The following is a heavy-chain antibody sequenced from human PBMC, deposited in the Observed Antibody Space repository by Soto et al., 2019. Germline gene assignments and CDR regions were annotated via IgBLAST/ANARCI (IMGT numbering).Heavy chain of an antibody. Sequence: SETLSLTCAVSGDSMSSSDYYWGWIRQPPGKGLEWIGSIRYSGSTYYNPSLQSRVAISVDTSKNQFSLKLKSVTAADTAIYYCARRTVNIRTFYSGLKTHCFDYWGQGAPVTVSS. J-gene: IGHJ4*02. CDR2: IRYSGST. CDR3: ARRTVNIRTFYSGLKTHCFDY. D-gene: IGHD6-19*01. V-gene: IGHV4-39*01. CDR1: GDSMSSSDYY.